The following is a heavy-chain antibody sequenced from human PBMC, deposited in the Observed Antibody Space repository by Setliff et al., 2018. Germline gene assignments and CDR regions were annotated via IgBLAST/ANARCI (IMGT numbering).Heavy chain of an antibody. CDR3: AREDGPNYYYYYMDI. CDR2: IQTSGTT. CDR1: GGSISSGNYY. V-gene: IGHV4-61*09. Sequence: LSLTCTVSGGSISSGNYYWSWIRQPAGKGLEWIGHIQTSGTTNYNPSLKSRVTISVDTSKNQFSLKLGAVTAADTAVYFCAREDGPNYYYYYMDIWGKGTTVTVSS. J-gene: IGHJ6*03. D-gene: IGHD2-8*01.